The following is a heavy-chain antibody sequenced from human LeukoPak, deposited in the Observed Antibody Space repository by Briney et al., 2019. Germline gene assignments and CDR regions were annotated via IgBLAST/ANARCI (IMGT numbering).Heavy chain of an antibody. CDR1: GDSVSSNSAA. CDR2: TYYRSKWYN. V-gene: IGHV6-1*01. J-gene: IGHJ5*02. CDR3: ARDKGVVPAASLGWFDP. Sequence: SQTLSLTCAISGDSVSSNSAAWNWIRQSPSRGLEWLGRTYYRSKWYNDYAVPVKSRITINPDTSKNQFSLQLNSVTPEDTAVYYCARDKGVVPAASLGWFDPWGQGTLVTVSS. D-gene: IGHD2-2*01.